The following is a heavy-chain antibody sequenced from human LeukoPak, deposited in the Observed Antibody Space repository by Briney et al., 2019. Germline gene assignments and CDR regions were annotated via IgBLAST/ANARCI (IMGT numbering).Heavy chain of an antibody. J-gene: IGHJ5*02. CDR1: GGSISSGGCY. Sequence: PSETLSLTCTVSGGSISSGGCYWSWIRQRPGKGLEWIGYIYYSGSTYYNPSLKSRVTISVGTSKNQFSLKLSSVTAADTAVYYCARGGKVWFDPWGQGTLVTVSS. D-gene: IGHD1-26*01. V-gene: IGHV4-31*03. CDR3: ARGGKVWFDP. CDR2: IYYSGST.